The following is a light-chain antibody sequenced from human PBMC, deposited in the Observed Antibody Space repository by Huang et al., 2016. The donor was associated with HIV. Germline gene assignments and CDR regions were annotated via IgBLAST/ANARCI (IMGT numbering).Light chain of an antibody. CDR2: AAS. V-gene: IGKV1-39*01. CDR3: QQSYSTPET. Sequence: DIQMTQSPSSLSASVGDRVTITCRASQSISTYLNWYQQKPGKAPNLLIYAASNLQSGVPSRFSGSGSATDFTLTISSQPEDFATYYCQQSYSTPETFGQETKVDIK. J-gene: IGKJ1*01. CDR1: QSISTY.